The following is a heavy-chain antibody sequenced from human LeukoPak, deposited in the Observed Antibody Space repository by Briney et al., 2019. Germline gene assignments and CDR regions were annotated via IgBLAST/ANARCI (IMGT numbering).Heavy chain of an antibody. CDR3: ATLRGDLDDYGMDV. Sequence: ASVKVSCKASGYTFTGYYMHWVRQAPGQGLEWMGWINPNSGGTNYAQKFQGWVTMTRDTSISTAYIELSRLRSDDTAVYYCATLRGDLDDYGMDVWGQGTTVTVSS. D-gene: IGHD3-10*01. CDR2: INPNSGGT. CDR1: GYTFTGYY. J-gene: IGHJ6*02. V-gene: IGHV1-2*04.